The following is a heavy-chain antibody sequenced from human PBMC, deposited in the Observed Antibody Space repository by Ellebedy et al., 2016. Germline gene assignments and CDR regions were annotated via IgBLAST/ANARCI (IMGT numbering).Heavy chain of an antibody. CDR3: ARHVIDYYGSGDNAFDI. J-gene: IGHJ3*02. V-gene: IGHV5-10-1*01. CDR1: GYSFTSYW. CDR2: IDPSDSYT. Sequence: GESLKISCKGSGYSFTSYWIGWVRQMPGKGLEWMGRIDPSDSYTNYSPSFQGHVTISADKSISTAYLQWSSLKASDTAMYYCARHVIDYYGSGDNAFDIWGQGTMVTVSS. D-gene: IGHD3-10*01.